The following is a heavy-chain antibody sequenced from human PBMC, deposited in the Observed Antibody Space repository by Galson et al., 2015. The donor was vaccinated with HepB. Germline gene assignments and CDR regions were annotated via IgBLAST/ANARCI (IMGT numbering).Heavy chain of an antibody. CDR3: VRYCSGDSCYPKYHA. D-gene: IGHD2-15*01. CDR1: SSYA. J-gene: IGHJ5*02. CDR2: ISARRERT. V-gene: IGHV3-23*01. Sequence: SLRLSCAAFSSYALSWVRQAPGKGLEWVSSISARRERTYYADSVKGRFTISRDNSKNTLSLQMNSLRYEDTAVYYCVRYCSGDSCYPKYHAWGQGAL.